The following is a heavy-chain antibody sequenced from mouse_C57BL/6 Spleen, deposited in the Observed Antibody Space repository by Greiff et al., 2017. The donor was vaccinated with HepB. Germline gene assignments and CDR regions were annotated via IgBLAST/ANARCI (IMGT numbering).Heavy chain of an antibody. CDR2: INPGSGGT. CDR3: ARSRDYYGNHWYFDV. J-gene: IGHJ1*03. Sequence: QVQLKESGAELVRPGTSVKVSCKASGYAFTNYLIEWVKQRPGQGLEWIGVINPGSGGTNYNEKFKGKATLTADKSSSTAYMQLSSLTSEDSAVYFCARSRDYYGNHWYFDVWGTGTTVTVSS. D-gene: IGHD2-1*01. CDR1: GYAFTNYL. V-gene: IGHV1-54*01.